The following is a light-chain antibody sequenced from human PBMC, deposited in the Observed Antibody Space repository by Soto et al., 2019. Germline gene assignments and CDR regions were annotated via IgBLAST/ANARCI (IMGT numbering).Light chain of an antibody. V-gene: IGKV1-5*01. J-gene: IGKJ1*01. CDR2: DAS. Sequence: DIQMTQSPSTLSGSVGDIVTITCRASQTIRTWLAWYQHKPGKAPKFLIYDASSLESGVPSRFSGSGSGTEFTLTISNLQPDDFATYFCQQYNNYPRTFGQGTKVDIK. CDR3: QQYNNYPRT. CDR1: QTIRTW.